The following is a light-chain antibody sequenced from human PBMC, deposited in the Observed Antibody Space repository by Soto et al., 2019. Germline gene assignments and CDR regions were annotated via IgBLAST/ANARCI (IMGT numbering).Light chain of an antibody. Sequence: DIQMTPSPSALSASVADSANITCRASQDVSRSVGWYQQKPGKAPKLLISAASTLHSGVPSRFSGSGSGTDFTLTISSLQPEDFATYYCQQLWTYPLTFGGGTKVDIK. V-gene: IGKV1-9*01. CDR3: QQLWTYPLT. J-gene: IGKJ4*01. CDR2: AAS. CDR1: QDVSRS.